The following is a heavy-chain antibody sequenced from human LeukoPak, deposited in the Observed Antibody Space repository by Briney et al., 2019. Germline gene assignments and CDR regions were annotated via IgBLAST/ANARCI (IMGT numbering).Heavy chain of an antibody. V-gene: IGHV3-33*01. Sequence: PGRSLRLSCAASGFTFSSNGMHWVRQAPGKGLEWVAVIWYDGSNKYYADSVKGRFTISRDNSKNTLYLQMNSLRAEDTAVYYCARDPMGNYYDSSGYYQNYFDYWGQGTLVTVSS. J-gene: IGHJ4*02. D-gene: IGHD3-22*01. CDR2: IWYDGSNK. CDR3: ARDPMGNYYDSSGYYQNYFDY. CDR1: GFTFSSNG.